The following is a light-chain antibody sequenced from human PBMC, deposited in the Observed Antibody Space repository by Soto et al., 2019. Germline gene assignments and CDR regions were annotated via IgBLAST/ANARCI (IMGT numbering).Light chain of an antibody. CDR2: GDN. Sequence: QSVLTQPPSVSGAPGQRVTISCTGSSSNIGAGYDVHWYQQLPGTAPKLLIYGDNNRPSGVPDRFSGSKSGTSASLAITGLQAEGEADYYCQSYDSSLSAWVFGGGTKLTVL. CDR1: SSNIGAGYD. V-gene: IGLV1-40*01. J-gene: IGLJ3*02. CDR3: QSYDSSLSAWV.